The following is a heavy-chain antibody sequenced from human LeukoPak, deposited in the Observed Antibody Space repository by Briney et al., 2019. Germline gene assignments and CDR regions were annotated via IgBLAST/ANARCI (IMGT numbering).Heavy chain of an antibody. CDR1: GFTFSSNW. Sequence: GGSLRLSCAASGFTFSSNWMTWVRQAPGKGLEWVANIKQDGSEEYYVDSVKGRFTISRDNAKNSLYLQMNSLRAEDTSVYYCARGGYTSSWFWNHWGQGTLVTVSS. V-gene: IGHV3-7*01. J-gene: IGHJ5*02. CDR3: ARGGYTSSWFWNH. D-gene: IGHD6-13*01. CDR2: IKQDGSEE.